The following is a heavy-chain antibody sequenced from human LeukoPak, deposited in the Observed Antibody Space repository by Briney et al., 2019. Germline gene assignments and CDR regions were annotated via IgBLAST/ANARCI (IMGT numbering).Heavy chain of an antibody. CDR1: GFTFSSYS. V-gene: IGHV3-21*01. J-gene: IGHJ6*03. CDR3: ARIRQWLAHPSYYYYMDV. D-gene: IGHD6-19*01. CDR2: ISSSSSYI. Sequence: GGSLRLSCAASGFTFSSYSMNWVRQAPGKGLEWVSSISSSSSYIYYADSVKGRFTISRDNAKNSLYLQMNSLRAEDTAVYYCARIRQWLAHPSYYYYMDVWGKGTTVAVSS.